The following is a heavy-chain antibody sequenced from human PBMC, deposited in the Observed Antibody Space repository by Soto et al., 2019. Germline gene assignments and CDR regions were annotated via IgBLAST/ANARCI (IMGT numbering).Heavy chain of an antibody. J-gene: IGHJ4*02. D-gene: IGHD3-10*01. CDR3: ASSPYSGSYYCCFDY. V-gene: IGHV1-3*01. CDR2: INAGHGTT. CDR1: GYTFTHYA. Sequence: QVQLVQSGAEVKKPGASVEISCKASGYTFTHYAINWVRQAPGERLEWMGWINAGHGTTKYSQKFQGRVTITRDTSANIAYMELTSLESEDSAVYYCASSPYSGSYYCCFDYWGQGTLVTVSS.